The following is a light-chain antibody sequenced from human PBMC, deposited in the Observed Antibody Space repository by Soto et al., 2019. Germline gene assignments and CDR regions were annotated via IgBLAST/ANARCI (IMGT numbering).Light chain of an antibody. CDR3: KQYGSSPPT. J-gene: IGKJ1*01. V-gene: IGKV3-20*01. CDR1: QSVSSN. CDR2: GAS. Sequence: ERVMTHSPATLSVSPGERATLSGRASQSVSSNLAWYQQKPGQAHRLLIYGASSRATGTQDRFSGSGSGTDFTLTIKRLEPEDFALYYCKQYGSSPPTFGQGTKVDIK.